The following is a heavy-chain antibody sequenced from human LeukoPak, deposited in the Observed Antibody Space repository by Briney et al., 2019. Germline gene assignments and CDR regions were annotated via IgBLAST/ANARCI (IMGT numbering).Heavy chain of an antibody. CDR3: ARRQYAAGIDAFDI. J-gene: IGHJ3*02. CDR1: GGSLSTHY. D-gene: IGHD2-15*01. V-gene: IGHV4-59*08. Sequence: SETLSLTCTVSGGSLSTHYWSWIRQPPGKGLELIGYIYSSGSTTYNPSLTSRVTISVDTSKNHFSLNLNSVTAADTAVYFCARRQYAAGIDAFDIWGQGTMVTVSS. CDR2: IYSSGST.